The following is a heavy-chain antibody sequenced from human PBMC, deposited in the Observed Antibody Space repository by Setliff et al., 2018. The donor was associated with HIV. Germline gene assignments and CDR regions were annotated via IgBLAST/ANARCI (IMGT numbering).Heavy chain of an antibody. V-gene: IGHV4-61*09. D-gene: IGHD6-19*01. CDR2: IYTTGST. Sequence: SETLSLTCTVSGGSISSGSYYWTWIRQPAGKGLEWIGHIYTTGSTNYNPSLKSRVTMSVDTSKNQFSLNLRSVTAADTAVYYCARDPGYNSGWSGTTFDYWGQGTLVTVSS. CDR1: GGSISSGSYY. J-gene: IGHJ4*02. CDR3: ARDPGYNSGWSGTTFDY.